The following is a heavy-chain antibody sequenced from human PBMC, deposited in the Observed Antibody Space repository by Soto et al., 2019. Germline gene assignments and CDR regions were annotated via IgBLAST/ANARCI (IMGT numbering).Heavy chain of an antibody. V-gene: IGHV4-34*01. CDR1: GGSFSGYY. D-gene: IGHD3-3*01. CDR3: ARDFAYFDS. Sequence: PSETLSLTCAVYGGSFSGYYWSWIRQPPGKGLEWIGEINHTGRTNYNPSLKSRVAISIDTSKNQFSLNLDSVTAADTAVYFCARDFAYFDSWGQGTLVTVSS. J-gene: IGHJ4*02. CDR2: INHTGRT.